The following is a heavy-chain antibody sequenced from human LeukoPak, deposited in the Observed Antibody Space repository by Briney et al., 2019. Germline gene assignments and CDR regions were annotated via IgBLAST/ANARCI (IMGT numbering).Heavy chain of an antibody. J-gene: IGHJ5*02. V-gene: IGHV3-23*01. Sequence: GGSLRLSCAASGFTFSSYGMSWVRQAPGKGLEWVSAISGSGGSTYYADSVKGRFTISRDNSKNSLYLQMNSLRAEDTAFYYCAKDAAPILWFGKTWFDPWGQGTLVTVSS. D-gene: IGHD3-10*01. CDR1: GFTFSSYG. CDR3: AKDAAPILWFGKTWFDP. CDR2: ISGSGGST.